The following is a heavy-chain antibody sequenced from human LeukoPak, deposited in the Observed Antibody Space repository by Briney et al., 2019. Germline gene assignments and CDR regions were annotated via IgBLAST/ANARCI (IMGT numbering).Heavy chain of an antibody. CDR1: GYTFITYG. J-gene: IGHJ6*02. V-gene: IGHV1-18*01. CDR2: ISTYNGGT. CDR3: ARGGQLELRGGHYYYYGMDV. Sequence: ASVKVSCKASGYTFITYGISWVRQAPGQGLEWMGWISTYNGGTKYAQKFQGRVTMTTDTSTSTVYMELRSLRSDETAVYYCARGGQLELRGGHYYYYGMDVWGQGTRVTV. D-gene: IGHD1-7*01.